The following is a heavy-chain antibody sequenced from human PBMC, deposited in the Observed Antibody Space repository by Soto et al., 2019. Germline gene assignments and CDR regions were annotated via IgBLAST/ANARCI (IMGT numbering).Heavy chain of an antibody. D-gene: IGHD2-21*02. J-gene: IGHJ3*01. CDR2: ISGGGGST. Sequence: GGSLRLSCAASGFTFGNYGINWVRQAPGKGLEWVSGISGGGGSTYYAGSVKGRFTVSRDPSKNTVFLEMNNLRAEDTAVYYCAKGFIVVVTVLRPDDAFDVWGQGTLVTVSS. CDR3: AKGFIVVVTVLRPDDAFDV. V-gene: IGHV3-23*01. CDR1: GFTFGNYG.